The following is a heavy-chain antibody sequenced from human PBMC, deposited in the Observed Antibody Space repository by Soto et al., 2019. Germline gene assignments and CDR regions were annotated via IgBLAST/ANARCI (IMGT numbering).Heavy chain of an antibody. CDR3: AKQGRISKYDYYYYGMDV. V-gene: IGHV3-23*01. Sequence: EVQLLESGGGLVQPGGSLRLSCAAFGFTFSSYAMSWVRQAPGKGLEWVSAISGSGGSTYYADSVKGRFTISRDNSKNTLYLQMNSLRAEDTAVYYCAKQGRISKYDYYYYGMDVWGQGTTVTVSS. CDR2: ISGSGGST. CDR1: GFTFSSYA. J-gene: IGHJ6*02. D-gene: IGHD2-15*01.